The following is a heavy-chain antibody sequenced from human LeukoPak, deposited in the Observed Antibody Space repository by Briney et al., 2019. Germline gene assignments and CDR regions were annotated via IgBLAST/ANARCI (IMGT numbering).Heavy chain of an antibody. J-gene: IGHJ4*02. D-gene: IGHD1-14*01. CDR1: KFTFSDYS. CDR3: ARDLTNYFDY. V-gene: IGHV3-21*01. Sequence: KAGGSLRLSCAASKFTFSDYSMSWVRQAPGKGLEWVSSISSIRNYIYYADSVKGRFTVSRDNAKNSLYLQMNSLRAEDTAVYYCARDLTNYFDYWGQGTLVTVSS. CDR2: ISSIRNYI.